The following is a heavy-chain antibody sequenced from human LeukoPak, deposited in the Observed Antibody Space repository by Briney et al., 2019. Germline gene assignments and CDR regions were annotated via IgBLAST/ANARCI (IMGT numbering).Heavy chain of an antibody. V-gene: IGHV3-53*01. D-gene: IGHD6-19*01. CDR2: IYSGGCT. CDR1: GFTVSSNY. Sequence: GGSLRLSCAASGFTVSSNYMSWVRQAPGKGLEWVSVIYSGGCTYYADSVKGRFTISRDNSKNTLYLKMNSLRAEDTAVHYCAKDLAPNIAVAFYWGQGTLVTVSS. J-gene: IGHJ4*02. CDR3: AKDLAPNIAVAFY.